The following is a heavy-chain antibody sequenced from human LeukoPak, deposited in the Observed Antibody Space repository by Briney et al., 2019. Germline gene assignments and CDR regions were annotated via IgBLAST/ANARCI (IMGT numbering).Heavy chain of an antibody. CDR1: GGSFSGYY. J-gene: IGHJ4*02. CDR3: ARGARELWFGELYYFDY. D-gene: IGHD3-10*01. Sequence: PSETLSLTCAVYGGSFSGYYWSWIRQPPGKGLEWIGEINHSGSTNYNPSLKSRVTISVDTSKNQFSLKLSSVTAADTAVYYCARGARELWFGELYYFDYWGQGALVTVSS. CDR2: INHSGST. V-gene: IGHV4-34*01.